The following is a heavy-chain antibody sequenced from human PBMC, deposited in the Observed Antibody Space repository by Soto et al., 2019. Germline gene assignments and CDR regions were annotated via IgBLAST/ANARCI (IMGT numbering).Heavy chain of an antibody. CDR3: ARDQLLAIYCSGGSCYSRWFDP. CDR2: IYSGGDI. V-gene: IGHV3-53*01. CDR1: GFTVSNNY. D-gene: IGHD2-15*01. J-gene: IGHJ5*02. Sequence: PGGSLRLSCAASGFTVSNNYMTWVRQAPGKGLEWISVIYSGGDIWYADSVKGRFTVSRDNAKNMLFLQMNSLRVEDTAIYYCARDQLLAIYCSGGSCYSRWFDPWGQGTLVTVS.